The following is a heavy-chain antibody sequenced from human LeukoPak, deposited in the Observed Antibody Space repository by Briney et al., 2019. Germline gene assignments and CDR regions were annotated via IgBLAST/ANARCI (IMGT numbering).Heavy chain of an antibody. CDR2: VIPILVVA. D-gene: IGHD5-18*01. Sequence: GSSARVSSKASVGSFNRFNINWVRQAPGQGLGWRGRVIPILVVANNAQKFQGSVKITADKSTTTAYMELSSLRSEDTAVYFWASEIENVDTGIEYWGQGTLVTVSS. J-gene: IGHJ4*02. CDR3: ASEIENVDTGIEY. CDR1: VGSFNRFN. V-gene: IGHV1-69*02.